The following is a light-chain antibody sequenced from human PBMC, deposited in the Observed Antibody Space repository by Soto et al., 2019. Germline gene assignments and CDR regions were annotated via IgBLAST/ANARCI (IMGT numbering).Light chain of an antibody. J-gene: IGLJ3*02. CDR3: SSYTTSNTWV. CDR1: SSDVGAYKY. CDR2: EVT. Sequence: QSALTQPASVSGSPGQSITISCTATSSDVGAYKYVSWYQQHPGKAPKLMISEVTNRPSGVSNRFSGSKSGNTASLTISGLQAEDEANYYCSSYTTSNTWVFGGGTKLTVL. V-gene: IGLV2-14*03.